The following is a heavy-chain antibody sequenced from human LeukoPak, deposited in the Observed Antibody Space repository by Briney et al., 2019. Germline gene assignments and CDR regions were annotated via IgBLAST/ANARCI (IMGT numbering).Heavy chain of an antibody. CDR1: GGSFSGYY. V-gene: IGHV4-59*01. Sequence: SETLSLTCAVYGGSFSGYYWSWIRQPPGKGLEWIGYIYYSGSTNYNPSLKSRVTISVDTSKNQFSLKLSSVTAADTAVYYCARVEWLNWFDPWGQGTLVTVSS. J-gene: IGHJ5*02. D-gene: IGHD5-12*01. CDR3: ARVEWLNWFDP. CDR2: IYYSGST.